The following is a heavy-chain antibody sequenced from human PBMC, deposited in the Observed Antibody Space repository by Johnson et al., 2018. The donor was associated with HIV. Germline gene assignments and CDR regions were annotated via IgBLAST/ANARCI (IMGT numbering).Heavy chain of an antibody. J-gene: IGHJ3*02. V-gene: IGHV3-15*01. Sequence: VQLVESGGGVVQPGRSLRLSCAASGFTFSNAWMSWVRQAPGKGLEWVGRIKSKTDGGTPDYAAPVKGRFTISRDDSKNTVYLQMNSLKTEDTALYYCAKRGSGWPSDAFDIWGQGTMVTVSS. CDR2: IKSKTDGGTP. CDR3: AKRGSGWPSDAFDI. CDR1: GFTFSNAW. D-gene: IGHD6-19*01.